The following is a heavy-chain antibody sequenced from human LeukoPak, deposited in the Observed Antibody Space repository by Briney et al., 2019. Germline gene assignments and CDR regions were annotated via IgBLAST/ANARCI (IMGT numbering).Heavy chain of an antibody. V-gene: IGHV3-21*01. CDR3: AREGPIPGAFDI. Sequence: GGSLRLSCAASGFTFSSYSMNWVRQAPGKGLEWVSSISSSSSYIYYADSVKGRFTISRDNAKNSLYPQMNSLRAEDTAVYYCAREGPIPGAFDIWGQGTMVTVSS. CDR1: GFTFSSYS. CDR2: ISSSSSYI. J-gene: IGHJ3*02.